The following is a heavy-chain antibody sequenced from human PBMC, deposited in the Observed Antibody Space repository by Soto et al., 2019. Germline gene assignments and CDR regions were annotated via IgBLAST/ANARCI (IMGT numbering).Heavy chain of an antibody. CDR2: ISYDGSNK. Sequence: PGGSLRLSCAASGFTFSSYAMHWVRQAPGKGLEWVAVISYDGSNKYYADSVKGRFTISRDNSKNTLYLQMNSLRAEDTAVYYRARDFSAGYYYGSGSNDPYGMDVWGQGTTVTVSS. D-gene: IGHD3-10*01. CDR1: GFTFSSYA. J-gene: IGHJ6*02. V-gene: IGHV3-30-3*01. CDR3: ARDFSAGYYYGSGSNDPYGMDV.